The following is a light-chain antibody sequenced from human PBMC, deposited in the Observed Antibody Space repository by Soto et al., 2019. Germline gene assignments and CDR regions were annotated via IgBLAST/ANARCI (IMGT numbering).Light chain of an antibody. CDR3: HQFGSSPLDT. CDR1: QTISSSF. Sequence: EIVLTQSPGTLSLSPGERATLSCRASQTISSSFLAWYQQKPGQAPRLLIYRASRRAPGIPDRFSGSGSWIDFTLTISRLEPEDFAVYYCHQFGSSPLDTFGPGTKVEIK. J-gene: IGKJ3*01. V-gene: IGKV3-20*01. CDR2: RAS.